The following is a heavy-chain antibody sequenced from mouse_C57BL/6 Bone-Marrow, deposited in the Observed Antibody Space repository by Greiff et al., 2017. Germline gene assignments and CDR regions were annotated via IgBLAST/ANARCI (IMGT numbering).Heavy chain of an antibody. CDR2: ISGGGGNT. CDR1: GFTFSSYT. CDR3: SRQVTTVLATKYFDV. V-gene: IGHV5-9*01. D-gene: IGHD1-1*01. J-gene: IGHJ1*03. Sequence: EVHLVESGGGLVKPGGSLKLSCAASGFTFSSYTMSWVRQTPEQRLQWVAAISGGGGNTYYPDSVKGRFTISRDNDKNILYLQMSILRSEDTALYYCSRQVTTVLATKYFDVWGTGTTVTVSS.